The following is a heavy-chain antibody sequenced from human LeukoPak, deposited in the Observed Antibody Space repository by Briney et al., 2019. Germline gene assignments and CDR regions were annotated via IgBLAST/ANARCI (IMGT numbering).Heavy chain of an antibody. V-gene: IGHV4-59*08. J-gene: IGHJ3*02. CDR1: GFTFSSYA. CDR3: ARLGIAEEHAFDI. D-gene: IGHD6-13*01. CDR2: IYYSGST. Sequence: GSLRLSCAASGFTFSSYAMSWVRQAPGKGLEWIGYIYYSGSTNYNPSLKSRVTISVDTSKNQFSLKLSSVTAADTAVYYCARLGIAEEHAFDIWGQGTMVTVSS.